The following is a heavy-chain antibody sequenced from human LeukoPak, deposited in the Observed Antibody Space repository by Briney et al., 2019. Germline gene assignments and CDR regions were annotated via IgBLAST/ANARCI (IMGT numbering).Heavy chain of an antibody. J-gene: IGHJ4*02. D-gene: IGHD3-16*02. Sequence: GGSLRLSCAASGFSFSSYGMHWVRQAPGKGLEWVAMISYGGSNKYYADSVKGRFTIFRDNSNNTLFLQMNSLGVEDTALYYCARKQPGEVMVPADYWGQGILVTVSS. V-gene: IGHV3-30*03. CDR1: GFSFSSYG. CDR2: ISYGGSNK. CDR3: ARKQPGEVMVPADY.